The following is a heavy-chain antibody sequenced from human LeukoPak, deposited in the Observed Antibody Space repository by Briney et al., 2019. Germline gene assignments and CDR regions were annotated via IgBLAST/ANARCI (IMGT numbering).Heavy chain of an antibody. D-gene: IGHD6-19*01. V-gene: IGHV4-39*01. CDR3: TRVARNSGWFFDY. J-gene: IGHJ4*02. CDR1: GVFIISSSYY. CDR2: VYYNGRT. Sequence: PSETLSLTCSVSGVFIISSSYYWGWIRLSPGKGLQWIGSVYYNGRTFFNPSLQSRVTISVDTSKNQFSLSLTSVTAADTATYYCTRVARNSGWFFDYWGPGTLATVHS.